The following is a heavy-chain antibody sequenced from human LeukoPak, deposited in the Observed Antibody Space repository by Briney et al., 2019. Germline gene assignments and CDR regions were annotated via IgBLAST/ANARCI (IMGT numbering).Heavy chain of an antibody. CDR3: VREYRSGYDDKIDY. V-gene: IGHV4-61*02. CDR2: IYASGT. CDR1: GGSINSGSHH. J-gene: IGHJ4*02. Sequence: KPSQTLSLTCTVSGGSINSGSHHWNWIRQPAGKGLEWIGRIYASGTNYNPSPKSRVTISVDTSKNQFSLKLSSVTAADTAVYYCVREYRSGYDDKIDYWGQGTLVTVSS. D-gene: IGHD3-22*01.